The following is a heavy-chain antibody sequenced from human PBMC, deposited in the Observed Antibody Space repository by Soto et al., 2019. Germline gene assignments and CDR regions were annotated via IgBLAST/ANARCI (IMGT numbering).Heavy chain of an antibody. D-gene: IGHD3-22*01. CDR2: IKPGTGET. J-gene: IGHJ4*02. CDR1: GHSFTSYV. CDR3: ARGYYYDSSGYYLDH. Sequence: ASVKVSCKTSGHSFTSYVIHLVRQAPGERLEWMGWIKPGTGETKYLQKLQGRDTISRDTSANIVYMELSSLRSEDTAVYYCARGYYYDSSGYYLDHWGKGTLVTVSS. V-gene: IGHV1-3*01.